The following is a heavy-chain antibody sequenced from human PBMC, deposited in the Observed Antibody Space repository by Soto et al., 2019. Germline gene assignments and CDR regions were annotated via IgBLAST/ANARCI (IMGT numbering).Heavy chain of an antibody. Sequence: PGGSVRLSCAASGFTFSSYSMNWVRQAPGKGLEWVSYISSSSSTIYYAGSVKGRFTISRDNAKNSLYLQMNSLRAEDTAVYYCARDSIYDFWSGYVNPENMDVWGKGTTVTVSS. CDR3: ARDSIYDFWSGYVNPENMDV. CDR1: GFTFSSYS. CDR2: ISSSSSTI. D-gene: IGHD3-3*01. V-gene: IGHV3-48*01. J-gene: IGHJ6*03.